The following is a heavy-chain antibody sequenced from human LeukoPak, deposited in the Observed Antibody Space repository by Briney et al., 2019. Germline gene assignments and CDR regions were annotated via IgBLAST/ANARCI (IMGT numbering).Heavy chain of an antibody. J-gene: IGHJ4*02. D-gene: IGHD2-21*02. CDR3: AKNIGDYNSHYFDY. CDR2: IRYDGSHK. Sequence: GGSLRLSCVASGFTFSNYGMHWVRQAPGKGLEWVAFIRYDGSHKYYTDSVKGRFTTSRDNSKNTLYLQMNNLRAEDTAVYYCAKNIGDYNSHYFDYWGQGTLVTVSS. V-gene: IGHV3-30*02. CDR1: GFTFSNYG.